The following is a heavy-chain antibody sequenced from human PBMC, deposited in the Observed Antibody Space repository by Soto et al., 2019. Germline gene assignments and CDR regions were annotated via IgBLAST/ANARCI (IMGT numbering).Heavy chain of an antibody. V-gene: IGHV1-69*12. J-gene: IGHJ6*02. CDR1: GGTFSSYG. CDR2: IIPIVGTA. Sequence: QVQLVQSGAEVKKPGSSVKVSCKASGGTFSSYGISWVRQAPGQGLEWMGGIIPIVGTANYAQKFQGRVTITAGESTSTAYMELRRLRSEETAVYYCARAVEQSYYYYGMDVWGQGTTVTVSS. CDR3: ARAVEQSYYYYGMDV.